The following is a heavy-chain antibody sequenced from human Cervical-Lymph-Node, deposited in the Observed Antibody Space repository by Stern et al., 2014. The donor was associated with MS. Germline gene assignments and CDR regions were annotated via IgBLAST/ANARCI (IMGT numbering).Heavy chain of an antibody. CDR1: GGSISYYH. J-gene: IGHJ5*01. Sequence: VQLVESGPGLVKSSETLSLTCTVSGGSISYYHWSWLRQSPETGLEWIGYIYNSGSTNYNPSLKSRVTISADTSQNQFSLELRSVTAADTAVYYCARTVSHNWFDPWGQGTLVTVSS. D-gene: IGHD4-17*01. V-gene: IGHV4-59*01. CDR2: IYNSGST. CDR3: ARTVSHNWFDP.